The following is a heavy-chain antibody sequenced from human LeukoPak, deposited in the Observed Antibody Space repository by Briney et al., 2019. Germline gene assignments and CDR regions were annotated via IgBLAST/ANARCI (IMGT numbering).Heavy chain of an antibody. V-gene: IGHV4-39*06. D-gene: IGHD6-19*01. CDR2: IYYTGST. CDR1: GGSITSSSYY. J-gene: IGHJ5*02. CDR3: ASVRGYSSGWYASGFDP. Sequence: SETLSLTCTVSGGSITSSSYYWGWIRQPPGKGPEWIGSIYYTGSTNYNPSLKSRVTISLDTSKNQFALKLTSVTAADTAVYYCASVRGYSSGWYASGFDPWGQGTLVTVSS.